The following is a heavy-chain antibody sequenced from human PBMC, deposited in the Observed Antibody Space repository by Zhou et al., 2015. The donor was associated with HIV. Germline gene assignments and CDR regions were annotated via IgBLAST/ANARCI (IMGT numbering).Heavy chain of an antibody. D-gene: IGHD5-18*01. J-gene: IGHJ4*02. CDR2: ITPVLGTA. V-gene: IGHV1-69*06. Sequence: QVQLVQSGAEVKKPGSSVKVSCKPSEGTFSSYGISWVRQAPGQGLEWMGGITPVLGTAKYAQKFQGRVSFTADRSTSTAYMELRSLSPEDTAVYYCARRGGQTGYSPAMLGYWGQGTLVTVSS. CDR3: ARRGGQTGYSPAMLGY. CDR1: EGTFSSYG.